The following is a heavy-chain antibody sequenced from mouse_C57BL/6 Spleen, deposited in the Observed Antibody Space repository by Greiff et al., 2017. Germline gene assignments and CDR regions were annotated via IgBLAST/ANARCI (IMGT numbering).Heavy chain of an antibody. CDR2: IDPENGDT. CDR1: GFNIKDDY. V-gene: IGHV14-4*01. D-gene: IGHD2-1*01. Sequence: EVQLQESGAELVRPGASVKLSCTASGFNIKDDYMHWVKQRPEQGLEWIGWIDPENGDTEYASKFQGKATITADTSTNTAYLQLSSLTSEDTAVYYCTTPYGNYAFDYWGQGTTLTVSS. CDR3: TTPYGNYAFDY. J-gene: IGHJ2*01.